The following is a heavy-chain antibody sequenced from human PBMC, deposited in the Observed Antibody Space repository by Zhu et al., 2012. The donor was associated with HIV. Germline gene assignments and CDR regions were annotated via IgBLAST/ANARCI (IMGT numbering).Heavy chain of an antibody. CDR3: ARLPTDYCSGGSCYADWYFDL. Sequence: QVQLQESGPGLVKPSETLSLTCAVSGYSISSGYYWGWIRQPPGKGLEWIGSIYHSGSTYYNPSLKSRVTISVDTSKNQFSLKLSSVTAADTAVYYCARLPTDYCSGGSCYADWYFDLWGLAPWSLSPQ. CDR2: IYHSGST. J-gene: IGHJ2*01. D-gene: IGHD2-15*01. V-gene: IGHV4-38-2*01. CDR1: GYSISSGYY.